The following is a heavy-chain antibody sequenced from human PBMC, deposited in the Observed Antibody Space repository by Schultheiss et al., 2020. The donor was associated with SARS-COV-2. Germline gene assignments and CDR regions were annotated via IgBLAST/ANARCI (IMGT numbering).Heavy chain of an antibody. CDR3: ARMTYGSSRYFDY. J-gene: IGHJ4*02. CDR1: GGSFSGYY. CDR2: IYNSGST. Sequence: SETLSLTCAVYGGSFSGYYWSWIRQPPGKGLEWIGYIYNSGSTNYNPSLKSRVTISVDTSKNQFSLKLSSVTAADTAVYYCARMTYGSSRYFDYWGQGTLVTVSS. D-gene: IGHD3-22*01. V-gene: IGHV4-59*01.